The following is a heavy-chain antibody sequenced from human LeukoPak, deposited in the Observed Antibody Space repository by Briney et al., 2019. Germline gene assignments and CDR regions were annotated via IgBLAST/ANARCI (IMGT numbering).Heavy chain of an antibody. V-gene: IGHV3-7*01. Sequence: PGGCLRLTCALSGFTLSSYWMSWVRQTPGKGMEWVAKINRDGRERHYVASVEGRFTISRDNDKNSLYLQMSNLRVEDTAVYYCTRDTSPKFSDSKSYYDAFDVWGQGTMVTVSS. D-gene: IGHD3-22*01. CDR2: INRDGRER. CDR3: TRDTSPKFSDSKSYYDAFDV. J-gene: IGHJ3*01. CDR1: GFTLSSYW.